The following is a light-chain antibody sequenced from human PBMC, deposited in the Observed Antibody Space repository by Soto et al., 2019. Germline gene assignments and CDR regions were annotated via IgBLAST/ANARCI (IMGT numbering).Light chain of an antibody. V-gene: IGKV3-11*01. CDR3: QQRSNWPKT. Sequence: EVVLTQSPATLSLSPGESATLSCRASEGVSRYLAWYQQRPGQAPRLLMYDVSNRATGIPARFSGSGSGTDFTLTISSLEPEDFAVYYCQQRSNWPKTFGQGTKVDIK. CDR1: EGVSRY. J-gene: IGKJ1*01. CDR2: DVS.